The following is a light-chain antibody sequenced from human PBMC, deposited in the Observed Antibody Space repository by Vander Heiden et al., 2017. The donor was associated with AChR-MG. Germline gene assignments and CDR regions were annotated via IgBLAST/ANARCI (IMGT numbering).Light chain of an antibody. J-gene: IGKJ1*01. CDR3: QQYNKWPRT. CDR1: QSLSRN. CDR2: GSS. Sequence: EIVMTQSPDILSLSPGERATLPCRASQSLSRNLAWYQQKPGHPPSLLTYGSSTRATGVPARFSGSGSETEFTLTISSLQSEDFATYYCQQYNKWPRTFGQGTKVEI. V-gene: IGKV3-15*01.